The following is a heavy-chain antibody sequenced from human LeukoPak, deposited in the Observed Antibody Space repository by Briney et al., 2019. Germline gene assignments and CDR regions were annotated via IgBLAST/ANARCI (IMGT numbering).Heavy chain of an antibody. V-gene: IGHV4-4*02. D-gene: IGHD5-18*01. CDR3: ARTPRRRIQLWDCLDY. CDR1: GGSISSSNW. Sequence: SGTLSLTCAVSGGSISSSNWWSWVRQPPGKGLEWIGEIYHSGSTNYNPSLKSRVTISVDKSKNQFSLKLSSVTAADTAVYYCARTPRRRIQLWDCLDYWGQGTLVTVSS. J-gene: IGHJ4*02. CDR2: IYHSGST.